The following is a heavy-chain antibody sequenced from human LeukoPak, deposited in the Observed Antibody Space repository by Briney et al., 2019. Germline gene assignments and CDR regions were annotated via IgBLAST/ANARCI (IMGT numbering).Heavy chain of an antibody. CDR2: IYPGDSNT. CDR1: GYSFNSYW. D-gene: IGHD3-22*01. J-gene: IGHJ4*02. Sequence: GESLNFSCKGSGYSFNSYWISWVRQMPGKGLEWMGIIYPGDSNTRYSPSFQGQVTISADKSISTAYLQWNSLKASDTAMYYCARRAYYESSGSYDCWGQGTLVTVAS. V-gene: IGHV5-51*01. CDR3: ARRAYYESSGSYDC.